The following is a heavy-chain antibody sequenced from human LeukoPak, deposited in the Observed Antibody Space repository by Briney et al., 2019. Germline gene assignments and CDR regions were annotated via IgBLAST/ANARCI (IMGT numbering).Heavy chain of an antibody. V-gene: IGHV4-30-4*01. Sequence: SETLPLTCTVSGGSISSGDYYWSWIRQPPGKGLEWIGYIYYSGSTYYNPSLKSRVTISVDTSKNQFSLKLSSVTAADTAVYYCARERVTWIQLEYYFDYWGQGTLVTVSS. CDR3: ARERVTWIQLEYYFDY. CDR2: IYYSGST. D-gene: IGHD5-18*01. J-gene: IGHJ4*02. CDR1: GGSISSGDYY.